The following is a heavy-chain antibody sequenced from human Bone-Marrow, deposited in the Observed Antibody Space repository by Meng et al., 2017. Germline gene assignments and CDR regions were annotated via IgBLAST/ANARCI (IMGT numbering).Heavy chain of an antibody. J-gene: IGHJ1*01. V-gene: IGHV4-34*01. CDR1: GGSFSGYY. D-gene: IGHD1-1*01. CDR2: INHSGST. Sequence: QVQLRERGAGLLKPSETLSLTCAVYGGSFSGYYWSWIRQPPGKGLEWIGEINHSGSTNYNPSLKSRVTISVDTSKNQFSLKLSSVTAADTAVYYCARGTRPLLFQHWGQGTLVTVSS. CDR3: ARGTRPLLFQH.